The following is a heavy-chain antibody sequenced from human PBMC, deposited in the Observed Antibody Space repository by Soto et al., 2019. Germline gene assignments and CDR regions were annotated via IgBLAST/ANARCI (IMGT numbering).Heavy chain of an antibody. V-gene: IGHV3-74*01. Sequence: GGSLRLACAASGFTFSSYWMHWVRQAPGKGLVWVSRINSDGSSTSYADSVKGRFTISRDNAKNTLYLQMNSLRAEDTAVYYCARATLTLIVRGAFDIWGQGKMVTVSS. J-gene: IGHJ3*02. D-gene: IGHD3-22*01. CDR3: ARATLTLIVRGAFDI. CDR1: GFTFSSYW. CDR2: INSDGSST.